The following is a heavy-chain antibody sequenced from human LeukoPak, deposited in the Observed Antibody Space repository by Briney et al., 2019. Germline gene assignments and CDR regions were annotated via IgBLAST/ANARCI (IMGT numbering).Heavy chain of an antibody. CDR3: PREPGYGDYVAEL. J-gene: IGHJ2*01. CDR2: IRAYNGNT. Sequence: SVKVSCKAAGYTFTSSGIIWGRQAPGQGLEWMGLIRAYNGNTNYPQTLQGRVTVTTDTATITAYMELMNRRSDDTTVHYFPREPGYGDYVAELWGRSTLVPVSS. CDR1: GYTFTSSG. V-gene: IGHV1-18*01. D-gene: IGHD4-17*01.